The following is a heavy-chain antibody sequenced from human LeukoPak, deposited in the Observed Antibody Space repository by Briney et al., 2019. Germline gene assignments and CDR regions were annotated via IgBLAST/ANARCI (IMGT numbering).Heavy chain of an antibody. Sequence: SETLSLTCTVSGGSISSYYWSWIRQPPGKGLGWIGYIYYSGSTNYNPSLKSRVTISVDTSKNQFSLKLSSVTAADTAVYYCASGWSSSWYYFDYWGQGTLVTVSS. CDR1: GGSISSYY. CDR2: IYYSGST. D-gene: IGHD6-13*01. J-gene: IGHJ4*02. CDR3: ASGWSSSWYYFDY. V-gene: IGHV4-59*01.